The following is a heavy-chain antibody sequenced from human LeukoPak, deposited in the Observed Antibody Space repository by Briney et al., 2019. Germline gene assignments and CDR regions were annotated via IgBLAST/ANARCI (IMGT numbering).Heavy chain of an antibody. CDR2: ISSTSSTM. D-gene: IGHD2-15*01. CDR3: ARCSGAGCYQGWFDP. J-gene: IGHJ5*02. V-gene: IGHV3-48*04. Sequence: GGSLRLSCAASGFTLSDYYMNWVRQAPGKGLGWVSYISSTSSTMYYADSVTGRFTVSRDNSKNMLYLQLNGLRAEDTAVYHCARCSGAGCYQGWFDPWGQGTLVTVSS. CDR1: GFTLSDYY.